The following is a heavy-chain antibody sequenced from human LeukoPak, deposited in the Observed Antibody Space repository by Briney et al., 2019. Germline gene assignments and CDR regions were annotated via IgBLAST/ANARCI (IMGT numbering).Heavy chain of an antibody. D-gene: IGHD5-18*01. J-gene: IGHJ3*02. CDR2: ISYDGSNK. Sequence: GGSLRLSCAASGFTFSSYAMHWVRQAPGKGLEWVAVISYDGSNKYYADSVKGRFTISRDNSKKTLYLQMNSLRAEDTAVYYCAKGYSYGFRDVFDIWGQGTMVTVSS. CDR1: GFTFSSYA. V-gene: IGHV3-30*04. CDR3: AKGYSYGFRDVFDI.